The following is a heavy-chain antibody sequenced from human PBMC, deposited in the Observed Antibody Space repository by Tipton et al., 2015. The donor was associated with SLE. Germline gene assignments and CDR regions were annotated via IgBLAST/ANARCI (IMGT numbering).Heavy chain of an antibody. Sequence: GSLRLSCAASGFTFSSYGMHWVRQAPGKGLEWVAFIRYDGSNKYYADSVKGRFTISRDNSKNTLYLQMNSLRAEDTAVYYCARDSNFMGAAHGRAFDIWGQGTMVTVSS. CDR1: GFTFSSYG. J-gene: IGHJ3*02. CDR2: IRYDGSNK. CDR3: ARDSNFMGAAHGRAFDI. D-gene: IGHD1-26*01. V-gene: IGHV3-30*02.